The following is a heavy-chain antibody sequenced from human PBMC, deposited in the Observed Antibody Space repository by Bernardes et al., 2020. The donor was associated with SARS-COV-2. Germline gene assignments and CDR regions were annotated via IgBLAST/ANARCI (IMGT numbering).Heavy chain of an antibody. Sequence: ASVQVSCKASGYTFTDYYMHWVRQAPGQGLEWMGWINPNSGGTNYAQKFQGWVTMTRDTSISTAYMELSRLRSDDTAVYYCARSPYSSSSDAFDIWGQGTMVTGSS. V-gene: IGHV1-2*04. CDR2: INPNSGGT. D-gene: IGHD6-13*01. CDR3: ARSPYSSSSDAFDI. CDR1: GYTFTDYY. J-gene: IGHJ3*02.